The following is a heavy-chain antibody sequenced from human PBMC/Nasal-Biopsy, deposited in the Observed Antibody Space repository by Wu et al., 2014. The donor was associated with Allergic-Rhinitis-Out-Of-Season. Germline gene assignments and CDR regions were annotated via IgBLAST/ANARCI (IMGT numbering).Heavy chain of an antibody. D-gene: IGHD2-8*01. CDR3: AKKDMYEGFDY. CDR2: IGGSGDTT. CDR1: GFTFSSNA. J-gene: IGHJ4*02. Sequence: LRLSCAASGFTFSSNAMSWVRQTPGKGLDWVSSIGGSGDTTYYADSVKGRFTISRDRSKNTLYLQMQSLRAEDTAVYYCAKKDMYEGFDYWGQGPRSPSPQ. V-gene: IGHV3-23*01.